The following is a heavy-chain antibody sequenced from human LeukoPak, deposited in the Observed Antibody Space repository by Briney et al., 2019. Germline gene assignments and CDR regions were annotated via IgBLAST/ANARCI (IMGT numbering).Heavy chain of an antibody. CDR1: GDSVSSNSAA. CDR3: ARAPRDGWYFYYFDC. J-gene: IGHJ4*02. Sequence: SQTLSLTCAISGDSVSSNSAAWNWIRQSPSRGLEWLGRTYYRSTWYNDYAVSVKSRLTTDPATSKNQCSLQLTSATPEDTAVYYCARAPRDGWYFYYFDCWGQGTLVTVSS. CDR2: TYYRSTWYN. V-gene: IGHV6-1*01. D-gene: IGHD6-19*01.